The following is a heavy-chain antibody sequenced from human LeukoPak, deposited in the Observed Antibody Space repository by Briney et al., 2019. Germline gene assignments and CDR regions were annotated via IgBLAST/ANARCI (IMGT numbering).Heavy chain of an antibody. V-gene: IGHV4-34*01. CDR1: GGSFSGYY. D-gene: IGHD3-22*01. Sequence: SETLSLTCAVYGGSFSGYYWSWIRLPPGQGLEWIGEINHSGSTNYNPSLKSRVTISVDTSKNQFSLTLSSVTATDTAVYVCASLEASAPYDSFDMWGQGTMVTVSS. J-gene: IGHJ3*02. CDR2: INHSGST. CDR3: ASLEASAPYDSFDM.